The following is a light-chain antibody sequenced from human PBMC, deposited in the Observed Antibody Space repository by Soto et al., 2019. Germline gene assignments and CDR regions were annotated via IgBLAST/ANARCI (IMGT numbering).Light chain of an antibody. Sequence: SALTQPPSASGFPGQSVTISCTGTSSDVGYYDYVSWYQQHPGKAPKLVIYEVTKRPSGVPDRVSASKSGNTASLTVSGLRAEDEADYYCSSYVGSNNFVFGSGTKVTVL. V-gene: IGLV2-8*01. CDR3: SSYVGSNNFV. CDR2: EVT. CDR1: SSDVGYYDY. J-gene: IGLJ1*01.